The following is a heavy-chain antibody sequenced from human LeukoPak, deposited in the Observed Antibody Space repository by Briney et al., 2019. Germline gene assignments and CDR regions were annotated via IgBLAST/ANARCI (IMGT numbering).Heavy chain of an antibody. D-gene: IGHD3-22*01. J-gene: IGHJ4*02. Sequence: SVKVSCKASGGTFSSYTITWVRQAPGQGLEWMGGIFPIFGTANYAQKFQGRVTITADKSTSTAYMELSSLRSEDTAVYYCAREDYYDSGSNDYWGQGTLVTVSS. CDR2: IFPIFGTA. CDR1: GGTFSSYT. V-gene: IGHV1-69*06. CDR3: AREDYYDSGSNDY.